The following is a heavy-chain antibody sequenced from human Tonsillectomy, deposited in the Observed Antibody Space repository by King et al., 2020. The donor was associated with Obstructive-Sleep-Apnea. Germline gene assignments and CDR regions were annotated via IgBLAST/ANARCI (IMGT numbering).Heavy chain of an antibody. CDR2: ISSITNTI. Sequence: VQLVESGGGLVQPGGSLRLSCAASGFTFSTYSMNWVRQAPGKGLEWVSYISSITNTIYYADSVKGLFTISRDNAKNSLFLQMNSLRAEDTARYYLAIYCSSTSCYGNYYYGMDVWGRGTTVTVSS. CDR1: GFTFSTYS. V-gene: IGHV3-48*01. J-gene: IGHJ6*02. CDR3: AIYCSSTSCYGNYYYGMDV. D-gene: IGHD2-2*01.